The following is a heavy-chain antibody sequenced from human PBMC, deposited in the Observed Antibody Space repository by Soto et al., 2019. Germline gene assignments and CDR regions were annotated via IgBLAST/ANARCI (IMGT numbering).Heavy chain of an antibody. CDR2: IYYSGST. CDR1: GGSIWSYY. CDR3: ARSGLGAPHYYYGMDV. Sequence: PSGSPELSCMVCGGSIWSYYWSGIRKQPGKGLEWIGYIYYSGSTNYNPSLKSRVTISVDTSKNQISLKLSSVTAADTAVYSCARSGLGAPHYYYGMDVWGQGTTVTVSS. V-gene: IGHV4-59*07. J-gene: IGHJ6*02. D-gene: IGHD1-26*01.